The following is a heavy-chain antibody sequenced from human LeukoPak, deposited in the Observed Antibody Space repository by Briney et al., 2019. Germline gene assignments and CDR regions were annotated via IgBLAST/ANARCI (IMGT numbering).Heavy chain of an antibody. V-gene: IGHV4-39*01. D-gene: IGHD3-22*01. J-gene: IGHJ4*02. CDR2: MYYGGTT. CDR1: GGSLGSSTNY. CDR3: ATGKFSGYYDY. Sequence: SETLSLTCSVSGGSLGSSTNYGGWVRQTPGKGMEWIGSMYYGGTTYYNPSLKSRVTLSIDTSKNQISLRLNSVTAADSAVYFCATGKFSGYYDYWGQGTPVTVAS.